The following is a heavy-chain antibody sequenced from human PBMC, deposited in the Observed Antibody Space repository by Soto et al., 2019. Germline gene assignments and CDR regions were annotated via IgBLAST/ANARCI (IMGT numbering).Heavy chain of an antibody. D-gene: IGHD3-22*01. CDR1: GGSISSGDYY. CDR2: IYYSGST. J-gene: IGHJ4*02. V-gene: IGHV4-30-4*01. Sequence: SETLSLTCTVSGGSISSGDYYWSWIRQPPGKGLEWIGYIYYSGSTYYNPSLKSRVTISVDTSKNQFSLKLSSVTAADTAVYYCARVWYDSSGLPLSLDYWGQGNLVTVAS. CDR3: ARVWYDSSGLPLSLDY.